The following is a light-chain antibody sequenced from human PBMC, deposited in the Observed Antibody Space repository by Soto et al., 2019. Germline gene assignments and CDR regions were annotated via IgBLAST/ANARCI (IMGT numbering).Light chain of an antibody. V-gene: IGKV1-5*01. CDR1: QSISSW. Sequence: DIQMTQSPSTLSASVGDRVTITCRASQSISSWLAWYQQKPGKAPKLLIYDASSLESGVPSRFSGSGSGTEFTLTISSLQPDDFATYYCQQYNSYSRAAFGQGIKLESK. J-gene: IGKJ2*01. CDR2: DAS. CDR3: QQYNSYSRAA.